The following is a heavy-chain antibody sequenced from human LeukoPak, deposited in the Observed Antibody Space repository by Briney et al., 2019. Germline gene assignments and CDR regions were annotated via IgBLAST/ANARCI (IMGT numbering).Heavy chain of an antibody. Sequence: ASVKVSCKASGGTFSSYAISWVRQALGQGLEWMGRIITILGIANYAQKFQGRVTITADKSTSTAYMELSSLRSEDTAVYSCASPSKGAPYSRSSFDYWGQGTLVTVSS. D-gene: IGHD6-13*01. CDR3: ASPSKGAPYSRSSFDY. CDR1: GGTFSSYA. V-gene: IGHV1-69*04. CDR2: IITILGIA. J-gene: IGHJ4*02.